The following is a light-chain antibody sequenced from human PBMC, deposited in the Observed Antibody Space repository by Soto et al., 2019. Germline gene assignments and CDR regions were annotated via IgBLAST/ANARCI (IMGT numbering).Light chain of an antibody. CDR3: NSHRDINPCYV. Sequence: QSALTQPASVSGSPGQSITISCTGTSNDVGGYNSVSWYQQYPGKAPKLLIFEVTNRPSGVSSRFSGSKSGNTASLTISGLQAEDEADYYCNSHRDINPCYVFGTGTKVTVL. J-gene: IGLJ1*01. CDR2: EVT. V-gene: IGLV2-14*01. CDR1: SNDVGGYNS.